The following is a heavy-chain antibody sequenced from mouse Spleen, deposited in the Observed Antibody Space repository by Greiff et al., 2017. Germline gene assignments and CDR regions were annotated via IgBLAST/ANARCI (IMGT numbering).Heavy chain of an antibody. D-gene: IGHD2-1*01. CDR2: ISTYYGDA. J-gene: IGHJ4*01. CDR1: GYTFTDYA. Sequence: VQLQQSGAELVRPGVSVKISCKGSGYTFTDYAMHWVKQSHAKSLEWIGVISTYYGDASYNQKFKGKATMTVDKSSSTAYMELARLTSEDSAIYYCARDYYGNYEGGAMDYWGQGTSVTVSS. V-gene: IGHV1S137*01. CDR3: ARDYYGNYEGGAMDY.